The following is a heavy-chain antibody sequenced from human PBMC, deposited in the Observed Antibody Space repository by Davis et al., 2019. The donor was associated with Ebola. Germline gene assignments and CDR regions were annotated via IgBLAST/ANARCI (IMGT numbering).Heavy chain of an antibody. Sequence: ASVKVSCKASGYTFTSYGISWVRQAPGQGLEWMGWISAYNGNTNYAQKLQGRVTMTTDTSTSTAYMELSSLRSEDTAVYYCARVVEGSGTSLSYYYYMDVWGKGTTVTVSS. D-gene: IGHD3-10*01. CDR3: ARVVEGSGTSLSYYYYMDV. J-gene: IGHJ6*03. CDR2: ISAYNGNT. V-gene: IGHV1-18*01. CDR1: GYTFTSYG.